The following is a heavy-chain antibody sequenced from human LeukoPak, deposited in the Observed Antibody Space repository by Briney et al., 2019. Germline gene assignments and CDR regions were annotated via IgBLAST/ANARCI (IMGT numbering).Heavy chain of an antibody. CDR3: ARASGWLQSGYYYMDV. CDR2: INPSGGST. D-gene: IGHD5-24*01. CDR1: GYTFTSYY. V-gene: IGHV1-46*04. J-gene: IGHJ6*03. Sequence: ASVKVSCKASGYTFTSYYMHWVRQAPGQGLEWMGIINPSGGSTSYAQKLQGRVTMTRDMSTSTVYMELSSLRSEDTAVYYCARASGWLQSGYYYMDVWGKGTTVTVSS.